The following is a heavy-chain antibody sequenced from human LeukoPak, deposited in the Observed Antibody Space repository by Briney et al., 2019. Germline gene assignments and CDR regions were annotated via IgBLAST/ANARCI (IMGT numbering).Heavy chain of an antibody. V-gene: IGHV4-34*01. Sequence: PSETLSLTCAVYGGSFSGYYWSWIRQPPGKGLEGIGEINHSGSTNYNPSLKSRVTISVDTSKNQFSLKLSSVTAADTAVYYCARASRLTAYMDVWGKGTTVTVSS. CDR1: GGSFSGYY. D-gene: IGHD5-18*01. J-gene: IGHJ6*03. CDR3: ARASRLTAYMDV. CDR2: INHSGST.